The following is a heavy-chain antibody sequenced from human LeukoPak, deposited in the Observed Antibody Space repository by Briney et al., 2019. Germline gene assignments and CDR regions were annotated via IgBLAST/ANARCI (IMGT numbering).Heavy chain of an antibody. Sequence: GGSLRLSCAASGFTFSSYGMHWVRQAPGKGLEWVAVISYDGSNKYYADSVKGRFTISRDNSKNTLYLQMNSLRAEDTAVYYCAKGKAPIRTAVAGTLDYWGQGTLVTVSS. D-gene: IGHD6-19*01. CDR1: GFTFSSYG. V-gene: IGHV3-30*18. J-gene: IGHJ4*02. CDR3: AKGKAPIRTAVAGTLDY. CDR2: ISYDGSNK.